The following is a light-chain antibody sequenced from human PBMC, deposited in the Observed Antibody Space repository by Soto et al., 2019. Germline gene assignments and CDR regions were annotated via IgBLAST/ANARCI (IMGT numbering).Light chain of an antibody. Sequence: EIVLTQSPGTLSLSPGERATLSCRASQSVSSSYLAWYQQKPGQAPRLLISGASSRATGIPDRFSGSGSVTDFTLTISRAEPEDFAVYYCEQYGRSPLTFGGAPRVEIK. V-gene: IGKV3-20*01. CDR3: EQYGRSPLT. CDR2: GAS. CDR1: QSVSSSY. J-gene: IGKJ4*01.